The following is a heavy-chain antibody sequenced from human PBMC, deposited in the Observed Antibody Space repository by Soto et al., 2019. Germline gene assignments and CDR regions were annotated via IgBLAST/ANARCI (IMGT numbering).Heavy chain of an antibody. CDR3: ARQASLGYCSSTSCPKTFYYYYGMDV. CDR1: GYSLTNIW. D-gene: IGHD2-2*01. CDR2: IYPGDSDT. Sequence: PGESLKISCKGSGYSLTNIWIHWVRQMPGKGLEWMGIIYPGDSDTRYSPSFQGQVTISADKSISTAYLQWSSLKASDTAMYYCARQASLGYCSSTSCPKTFYYYYGMDVWGQGTTVTVSS. V-gene: IGHV5-51*01. J-gene: IGHJ6*02.